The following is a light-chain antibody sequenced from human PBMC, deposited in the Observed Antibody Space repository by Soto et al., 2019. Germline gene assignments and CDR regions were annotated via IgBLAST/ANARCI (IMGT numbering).Light chain of an antibody. CDR3: QSADSSGTLIV. V-gene: IGLV3-25*03. CDR1: ALPKQY. J-gene: IGLJ1*01. Sequence: SSELTQPPSVSVSPGQTARITCSGDALPKQYAYWYQQKPGQAPVLVIYKDSERPSGIPERFSGSSSGTTVTLTISGVQAEDEADYYCQSADSSGTLIVFGTGTKVTVL. CDR2: KDS.